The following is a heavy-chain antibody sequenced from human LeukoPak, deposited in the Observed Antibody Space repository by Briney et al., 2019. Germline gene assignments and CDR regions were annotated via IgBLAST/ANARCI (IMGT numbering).Heavy chain of an antibody. D-gene: IGHD6-13*01. V-gene: IGHV3-30*02. CDR1: GFTFSRSG. Sequence: GGSLRLSCAASGFTFSRSGMHWVRQAPGKGLEWVAYIRYDGSNKYYADSVKGRLTISRDNSKNTLYLQMNSLRAEDTAVYYCAKARLYSSSCHHWGQGTLVTVSS. CDR2: IRYDGSNK. CDR3: AKARLYSSSCHH. J-gene: IGHJ5*02.